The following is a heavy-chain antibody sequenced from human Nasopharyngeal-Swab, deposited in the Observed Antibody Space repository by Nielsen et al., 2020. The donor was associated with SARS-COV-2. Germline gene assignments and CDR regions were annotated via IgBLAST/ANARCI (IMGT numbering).Heavy chain of an antibody. CDR2: INSDGSST. CDR3: ARDLRFFTPSNYYYYGMDV. Sequence: GESLKISCAASGLTFSSYWMHWVRQAPGKGLVWVSRINSDGSSTSYADSVKGRFTISRDNAKNTLYLQMNSLRAEDTAVYYCARDLRFFTPSNYYYYGMDVWGQGTTVTVSS. CDR1: GLTFSSYW. D-gene: IGHD3-3*01. J-gene: IGHJ6*02. V-gene: IGHV3-74*01.